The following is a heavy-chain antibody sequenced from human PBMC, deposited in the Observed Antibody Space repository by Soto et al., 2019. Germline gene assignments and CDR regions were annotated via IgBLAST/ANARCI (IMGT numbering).Heavy chain of an antibody. CDR1: GYTFTSYG. CDR2: INPNNGAT. V-gene: IGHV1-2*02. Sequence: ASVKVSCKASGYTFTSYGISWVRQAPGQGLEWMGWINPNNGATHYGPSFQGRVTMTRDTSISTAYMELSSLRSDDTAVYYCASHDPGARFDPWGQGTLVTVSS. D-gene: IGHD1-1*01. J-gene: IGHJ5*02. CDR3: ASHDPGARFDP.